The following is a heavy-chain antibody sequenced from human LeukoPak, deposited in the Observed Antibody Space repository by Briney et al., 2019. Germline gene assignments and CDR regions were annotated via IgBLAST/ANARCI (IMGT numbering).Heavy chain of an antibody. Sequence: SVKVSCKASGGTFSSYAISWVRQAPGQGLEWMGGIIPIFGTANYAQKFQGRVTITADESTSTAYMELSSLRSEDTAVYYCASGVGIRGVIITQFDYWGQGTLVTVSS. CDR2: IIPIFGTA. J-gene: IGHJ4*02. CDR3: ASGVGIRGVIITQFDY. CDR1: GGTFSSYA. V-gene: IGHV1-69*13. D-gene: IGHD3-10*01.